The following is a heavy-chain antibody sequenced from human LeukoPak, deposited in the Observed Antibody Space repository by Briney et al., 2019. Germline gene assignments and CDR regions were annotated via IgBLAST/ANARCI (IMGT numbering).Heavy chain of an antibody. V-gene: IGHV1-58*02. D-gene: IGHD3-9*01. Sequence: ASVKVSCKASGFTFTSSAMQWVRQARGQRLEWIGWIVVGSGNTNYAQKFQERVTITRDMSTSTAYMELSSLRSEDTAVYYCAAAYYDIFTGHFPFDYWGQGTLVTVSS. CDR3: AAAYYDIFTGHFPFDY. CDR2: IVVGSGNT. CDR1: GFTFTSSA. J-gene: IGHJ4*02.